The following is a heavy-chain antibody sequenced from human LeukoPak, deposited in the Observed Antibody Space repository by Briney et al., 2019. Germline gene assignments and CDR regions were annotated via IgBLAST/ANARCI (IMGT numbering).Heavy chain of an antibody. J-gene: IGHJ4*02. CDR3: ARGSGSQRDY. V-gene: IGHV1-69*13. CDR2: IIPIFGTA. CDR1: GYTFTSYG. Sequence: GASVKVSCKASGYTFTSYGISWVRQAPGQGLEWMGGIIPIFGTANYAQKFQGRVTITADESTSTAYMELSSLRSEDTAVYYCARGSGSQRDYWGQGTLVTVSS. D-gene: IGHD1-26*01.